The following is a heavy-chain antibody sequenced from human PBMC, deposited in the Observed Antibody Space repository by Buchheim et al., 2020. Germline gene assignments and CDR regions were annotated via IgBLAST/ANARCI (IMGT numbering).Heavy chain of an antibody. Sequence: EVPLVESGGGLVQPGGSLTLSCAASGFTFSGHWMSWVRQAPGKGLEWVANIKQDGSEKHYVNSVEGRFIISRDNAKNSLYLQMNSLRAKDTAAYYCARVRDFVRDKYCFGMDVWGQGTT. D-gene: IGHD6-6*01. J-gene: IGHJ6*02. CDR3: ARVRDFVRDKYCFGMDV. CDR1: GFTFSGHW. V-gene: IGHV3-7*04. CDR2: IKQDGSEK.